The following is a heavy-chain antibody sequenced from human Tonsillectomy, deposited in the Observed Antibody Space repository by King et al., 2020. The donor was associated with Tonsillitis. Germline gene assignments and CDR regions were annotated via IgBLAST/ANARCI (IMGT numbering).Heavy chain of an antibody. V-gene: IGHV3-23*04. Sequence: VQLVESGGGLVQPGGSLRLSCAASGFSFSSYAMSWVRQAPGKGLEWVSASSGSGGSTYYADSVKGRFTISRDNSKNTLYLQMNSLRAEDTAVYYCANAPRLITMIVVVKSDAFAICGQGTMVTVSS. CDR1: GFSFSSYA. D-gene: IGHD3-22*01. CDR2: SSGSGGST. J-gene: IGHJ3*02. CDR3: ANAPRLITMIVVVKSDAFAI.